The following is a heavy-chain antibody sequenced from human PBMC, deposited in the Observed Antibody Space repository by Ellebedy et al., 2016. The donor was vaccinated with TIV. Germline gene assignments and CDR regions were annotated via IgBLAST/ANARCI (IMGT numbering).Heavy chain of an antibody. V-gene: IGHV1-69*04. CDR2: IIPIVGIV. D-gene: IGHD6-6*01. Sequence: ASVKVSCKASGYTFSSYGVTWVRQAPGQGLESMGRIIPIVGIVNYPQKFQSRVTISADRSTRTAYMELSSLRSEDTAVYYCAWDSSSSESRDFDYWGQGTLVTVSS. CDR3: AWDSSSSESRDFDY. CDR1: GYTFSSYG. J-gene: IGHJ4*02.